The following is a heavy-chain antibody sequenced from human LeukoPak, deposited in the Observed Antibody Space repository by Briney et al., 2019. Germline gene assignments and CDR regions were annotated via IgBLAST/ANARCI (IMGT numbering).Heavy chain of an antibody. CDR2: IIPILGIA. J-gene: IGHJ4*02. V-gene: IGHV1-69*04. CDR1: GGTFSSYA. D-gene: IGHD3-22*01. CDR3: ARAGSYDSSGYYYEGYYFDY. Sequence: ASVKVSCKASGGTFSSYAISWVRQAPGQGLEWMGRIIPILGIANYAQKFQGRVTITADKSTSTAYMELSSLRSEDTAVYYCARAGSYDSSGYYYEGYYFDYWGQGTLVTVSS.